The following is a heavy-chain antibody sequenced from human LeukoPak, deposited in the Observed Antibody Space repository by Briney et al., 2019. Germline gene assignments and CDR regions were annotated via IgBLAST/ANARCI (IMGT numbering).Heavy chain of an antibody. J-gene: IGHJ4*02. Sequence: GGSLRLSCTASGFTFGDYAMSWVRQAPGKGLEWVGFIRSKAYGGTTEYAASVKGRFTISRDDSKSIAYLQMNSLKTEDTAVYYCTRDRLGATGSLMGYWGQGTLVTVSS. CDR1: GFTFGDYA. V-gene: IGHV3-49*04. D-gene: IGHD1-26*01. CDR3: TRDRLGATGSLMGY. CDR2: IRSKAYGGTT.